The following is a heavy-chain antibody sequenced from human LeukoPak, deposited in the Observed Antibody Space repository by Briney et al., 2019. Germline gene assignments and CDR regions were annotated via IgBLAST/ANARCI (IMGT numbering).Heavy chain of an antibody. Sequence: GGSLRLSCAASGFTFDDYAMHWVRQAPGKGLEWVSGISWNSGSIGYADSVKGRFTISRDNAKNSLYLQMNSLRAEDTAVYYCANHDSSGYYFFDYWGQGTLVTVSS. D-gene: IGHD3-22*01. CDR1: GFTFDDYA. J-gene: IGHJ4*02. CDR2: ISWNSGSI. V-gene: IGHV3-9*01. CDR3: ANHDSSGYYFFDY.